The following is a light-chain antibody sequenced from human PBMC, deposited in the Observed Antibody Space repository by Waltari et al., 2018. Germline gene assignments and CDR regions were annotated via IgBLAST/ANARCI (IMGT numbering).Light chain of an antibody. CDR3: SSYGGKNNLM. CDR1: PSDIGGYKF. V-gene: IGLV2-8*01. Sequence: QSALTQPPSASGSPGQSVTISCTGTPSDIGGYKFVSWFQQHPGKAPKLVIYDVRERPSGVPDRFSGSKSGSTATLTVSGLQAEDEADYYCSSYGGKNNLMFGGGTTLTVL. CDR2: DVR. J-gene: IGLJ3*02.